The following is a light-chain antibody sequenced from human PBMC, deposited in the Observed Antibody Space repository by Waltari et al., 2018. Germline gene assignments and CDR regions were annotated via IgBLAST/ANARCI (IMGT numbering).Light chain of an antibody. J-gene: IGKJ4*01. CDR3: QQYDRTPPT. V-gene: IGKV1-NL1*01. Sequence: DIQITQSPSSLSASLGDRVTITCRASQGISNSLAWYQEKPGKAPKLLLYAASSLPLGVPSRFSGSGSGTDYTLTISSLQPEDFATYYCQQYDRTPPTFGGGTKLQIK. CDR1: QGISNS. CDR2: AAS.